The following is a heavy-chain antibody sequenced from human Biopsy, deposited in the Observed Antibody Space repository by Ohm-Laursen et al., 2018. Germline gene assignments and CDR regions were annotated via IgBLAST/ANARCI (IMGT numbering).Heavy chain of an antibody. D-gene: IGHD3-9*01. CDR2: NIPILGTG. J-gene: IGHJ1*01. V-gene: IGHV1-69*06. CDR3: ATKLTGYFHH. CDR1: GGTFSNYG. Sequence: GDSVKVSCKVPGGTFSNYGVNWVRQAPGQGLEWLGGNIPILGTGNYAQKFQDRVTVAADTSTSTATMELRSLRSDDTAVYYCATKLTGYFHHWGQGTLVIVSS.